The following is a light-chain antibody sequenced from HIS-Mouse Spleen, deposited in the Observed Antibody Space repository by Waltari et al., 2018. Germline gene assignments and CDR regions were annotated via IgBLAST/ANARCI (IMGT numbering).Light chain of an antibody. J-gene: IGLJ1*01. CDR2: EVS. CDR1: SSDVGGYNY. Sequence: QSALTQPPSASGSPGQSVTISCTGTSSDVGGYNYVPWYQPQPGKAPRRMIYEVSKRPSRVPDRLPDSKSGNTASLTVSGIQAEDEADYYCSSYAGSNNSLYVFGTGTKVTVL. V-gene: IGLV2-8*01. CDR3: SSYAGSNNSLYV.